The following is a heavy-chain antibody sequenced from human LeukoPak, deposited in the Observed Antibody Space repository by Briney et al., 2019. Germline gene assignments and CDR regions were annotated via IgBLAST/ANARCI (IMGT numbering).Heavy chain of an antibody. Sequence: SVKVSCKASGFTFTSSAVQWVRQARGQRLEWIGWIVVGSGNTNYAQKFQERVTISRDMSTSTAYMELSSLRSEDTAVYYCAAAPLYDYGDYAFDYWGQETLVTVSS. CDR3: AAAPLYDYGDYAFDY. CDR2: IVVGSGNT. V-gene: IGHV1-58*01. J-gene: IGHJ4*02. D-gene: IGHD4-17*01. CDR1: GFTFTSSA.